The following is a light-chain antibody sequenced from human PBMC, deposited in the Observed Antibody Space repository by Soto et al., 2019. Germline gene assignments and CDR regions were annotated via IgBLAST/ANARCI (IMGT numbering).Light chain of an antibody. CDR3: QQYGTSPPLT. V-gene: IGKV3-15*01. Sequence: EIVMTQSPATMSVSPGERATLSCRASQSMGSNVAWYQQRPGQAPRLLIYGASTRAAGIPARFSGSGSGTEFTLTITRLEPEDFAVYFCQQYGTSPPLTFGGGT. J-gene: IGKJ4*01. CDR1: QSMGSN. CDR2: GAS.